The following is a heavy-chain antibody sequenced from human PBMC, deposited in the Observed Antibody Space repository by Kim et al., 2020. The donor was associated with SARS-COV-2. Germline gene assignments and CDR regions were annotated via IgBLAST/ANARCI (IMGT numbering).Heavy chain of an antibody. CDR2: ISGSGGST. V-gene: IGHV3-23*01. D-gene: IGHD3-22*01. CDR3: AKVGFSYYYDSSGYYY. CDR1: GFTFSSYA. J-gene: IGHJ4*02. Sequence: GGSLRLSCAASGFTFSSYAMSWVRQAPGKGLEWVSAISGSGGSTYYADSVKGRFTISRDNSKNTLHLQMNSLRAEDTAVYYCAKVGFSYYYDSSGYYYWGQGTLVTVSS.